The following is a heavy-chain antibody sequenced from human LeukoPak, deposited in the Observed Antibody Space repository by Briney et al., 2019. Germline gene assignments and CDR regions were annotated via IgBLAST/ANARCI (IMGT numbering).Heavy chain of an antibody. J-gene: IGHJ4*02. Sequence: PGGSLRLSCAASGFTFSSYGMHWVRQAPGKGLEWVAVIWYDGSNKYYADSVKGRFTISRDNSKNTLYLQMNSLRAEDTAVYYCARDSYSSGYYYGPFDYWGQGTLVTVSS. CDR1: GFTFSSYG. CDR3: ARDSYSSGYYYGPFDY. V-gene: IGHV3-33*01. D-gene: IGHD3-22*01. CDR2: IWYDGSNK.